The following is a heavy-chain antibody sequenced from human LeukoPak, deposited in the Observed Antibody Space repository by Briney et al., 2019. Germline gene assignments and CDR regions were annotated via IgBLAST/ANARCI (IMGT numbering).Heavy chain of an antibody. Sequence: GGSLRLSCAASGFTFSSYGMHWVRQAQGKGLEWVAFIRYNGGNKYYADSVKGRFTISRDNSKNTLYLQMNSLRPEDTALYYCAKDLRNYYDDWGQGTLVTVSS. CDR1: GFTFSSYG. CDR2: IRYNGGNK. CDR3: AKDLRNYYDD. J-gene: IGHJ4*02. D-gene: IGHD3-16*01. V-gene: IGHV3-30*02.